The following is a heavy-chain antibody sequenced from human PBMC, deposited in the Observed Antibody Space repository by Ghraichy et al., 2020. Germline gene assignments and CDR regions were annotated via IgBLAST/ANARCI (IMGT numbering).Heavy chain of an antibody. D-gene: IGHD1-26*01. CDR3: GRGGSRSLDY. Sequence: GESLNISCAASGFTFSRYWMLWVRQAPGKGLEWVSRINKEKDGSGTTYADSVKGRFTISRDDAKNTLYLQMNSLRAEDTAVYYCGRGGSRSLDYWGQGTLVTVSS. CDR1: GFTFSRYW. CDR2: INKEKDGSGT. J-gene: IGHJ4*02. V-gene: IGHV3-74*03.